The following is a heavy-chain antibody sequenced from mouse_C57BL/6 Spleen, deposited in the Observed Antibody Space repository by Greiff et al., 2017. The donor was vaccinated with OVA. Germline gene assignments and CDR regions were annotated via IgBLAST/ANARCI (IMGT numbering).Heavy chain of an antibody. V-gene: IGHV1-53*01. J-gene: IGHJ3*01. CDR1: GYTFTSYW. CDR2: INPSNGGT. Sequence: VQLQQPGTELVKPGASVKLSCKASGYTFTSYWMHWVKQRPGQGLEWIGNINPSNGGTKYNEKFKSKATLTVDKSSSTAYMQLSSLTSEDSAVDYYARWRMSNYGGFAYWGQGTLVTVSA. D-gene: IGHD2-5*01. CDR3: ARWRMSNYGGFAY.